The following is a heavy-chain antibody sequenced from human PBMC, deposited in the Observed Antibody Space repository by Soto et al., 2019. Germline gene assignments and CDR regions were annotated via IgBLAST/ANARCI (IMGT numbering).Heavy chain of an antibody. CDR1: GFTFSSYA. D-gene: IGHD6-19*01. V-gene: IGHV3-64D*09. CDR2: ISSNGGST. CDR3: AKGGRGYSSGWCYFDY. Sequence: GGSLRLSCSASGFTFSSYAMHWVRQAPGKGLEYVSAISSNGGSTYYADSVKGRFTISRDNSKNTLYLQMSSLRAEDTAVYYCAKGGRGYSSGWCYFDYWGQGTLVTVSS. J-gene: IGHJ4*02.